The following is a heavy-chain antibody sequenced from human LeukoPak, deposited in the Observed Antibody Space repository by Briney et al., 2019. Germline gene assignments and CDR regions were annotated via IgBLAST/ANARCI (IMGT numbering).Heavy chain of an antibody. J-gene: IGHJ5*02. D-gene: IGHD3-10*01. CDR2: IYYSGST. Sequence: SETLSLPCTVSGGSISSSSYYWGWIRQPPGKGLEWIGSIYYSGSTYYNPSLKSRVTISVDTSKNQFSLKLSSVTAADTAVYYCARHWNVLLWFGEFPDWFDPWGQGTLDTVSS. V-gene: IGHV4-39*01. CDR3: ARHWNVLLWFGEFPDWFDP. CDR1: GGSISSSSYY.